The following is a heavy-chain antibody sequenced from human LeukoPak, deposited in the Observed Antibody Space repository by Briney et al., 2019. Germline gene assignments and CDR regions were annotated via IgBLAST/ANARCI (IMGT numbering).Heavy chain of an antibody. J-gene: IGHJ6*02. D-gene: IGHD6-13*01. CDR3: TTDLEGQQLVGYYYYGMDV. CDR2: IKSKTDGGTT. Sequence: TAGGSLRLSCAASGFTFSNAWMSWVRQAPGKGLEWVGRIKSKTDGGTTDYAAPVKGRFTISRDDSKNTLYLQMNSLKTEDTAVYYCTTDLEGQQLVGYYYYGMDVWGQGTTVTVSS. V-gene: IGHV3-15*01. CDR1: GFTFSNAW.